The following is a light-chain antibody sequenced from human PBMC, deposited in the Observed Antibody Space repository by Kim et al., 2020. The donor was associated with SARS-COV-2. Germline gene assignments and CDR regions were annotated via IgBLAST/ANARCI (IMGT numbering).Light chain of an antibody. Sequence: GQSVTISCSGSHSNIGKTYVYWYQQFPGTAPKVLIYGNSQRPSGVPDRFSGSKSGTSASLEISGLRSEDEADYYCAAWDDSLSGRVFGGGTKVTVL. V-gene: IGLV1-47*02. CDR2: GNS. J-gene: IGLJ3*02. CDR3: AAWDDSLSGRV. CDR1: HSNIGKTY.